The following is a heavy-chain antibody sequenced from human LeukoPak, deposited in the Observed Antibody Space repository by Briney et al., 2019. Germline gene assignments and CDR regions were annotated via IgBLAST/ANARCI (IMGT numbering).Heavy chain of an antibody. D-gene: IGHD6-19*01. J-gene: IGHJ4*02. CDR3: ARAVAGQFDY. Sequence: GASVKVSCKASGYTFTSYGISWVRQAPGQGLEWMGWISAYNGNTNYAQKFQGRVTITADKSTSTAYMELSSLRSEDTAVYYCARAVAGQFDYWGQGTLVTVSS. V-gene: IGHV1-18*01. CDR1: GYTFTSYG. CDR2: ISAYNGNT.